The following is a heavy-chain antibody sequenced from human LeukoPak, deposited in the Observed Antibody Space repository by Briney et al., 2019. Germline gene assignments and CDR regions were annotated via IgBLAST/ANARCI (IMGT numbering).Heavy chain of an antibody. D-gene: IGHD5-12*01. J-gene: IGHJ6*02. CDR1: GFTFGDYA. V-gene: IGHV3-49*03. Sequence: GGSLRLSCTASGFTFGDYAMSWFRQAPGKGLEWVGFIRSKAYGGTTEYAASVKGRFTISRDDSKSIAYLQMNSLKTEDTAAYYCTLVSVATTYYYYGMDVWGQGTTVTVSS. CDR2: IRSKAYGGTT. CDR3: TLVSVATTYYYYGMDV.